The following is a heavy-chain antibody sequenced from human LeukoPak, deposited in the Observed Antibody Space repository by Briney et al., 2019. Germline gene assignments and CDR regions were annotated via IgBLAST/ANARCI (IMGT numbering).Heavy chain of an antibody. Sequence: PGGSLRLSCAASGFTFSSYGIHWVRQAPGKGMEWVAFIRYDGSNKYYADSVKGRFTISRDNSKNPLYLQMNSLGAEDTAVYYCAKDLLGGNSVGWFDPWGQGTLVTVSS. CDR2: IRYDGSNK. D-gene: IGHD4-23*01. CDR3: AKDLLGGNSVGWFDP. V-gene: IGHV3-30*02. CDR1: GFTFSSYG. J-gene: IGHJ5*02.